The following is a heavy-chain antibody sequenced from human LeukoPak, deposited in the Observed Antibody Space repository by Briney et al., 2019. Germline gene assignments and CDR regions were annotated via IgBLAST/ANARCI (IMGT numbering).Heavy chain of an antibody. D-gene: IGHD4/OR15-4a*01. J-gene: IGHJ6*02. Sequence: SETLSLTCTVSGGSISSYYWSWIRRPPGKGLEWIGYIYYSGRTNYNPSLKSRVTMSVDTSKNHFSLKLSSVTAADTAVYYCARLDLGASGRMDVWGRGTTVTVSS. CDR1: GGSISSYY. CDR2: IYYSGRT. V-gene: IGHV4-59*12. CDR3: ARLDLGASGRMDV.